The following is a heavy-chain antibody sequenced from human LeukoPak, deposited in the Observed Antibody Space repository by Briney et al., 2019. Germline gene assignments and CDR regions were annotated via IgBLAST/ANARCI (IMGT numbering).Heavy chain of an antibody. CDR1: GFTFSSYS. J-gene: IGHJ6*03. D-gene: IGHD6-19*01. CDR2: ISSSSSYI. V-gene: IGHV3-21*01. CDR3: ASIAVAISHYYMDV. Sequence: GGSLRLSCAASGFTFSSYSMNWVRQAPGKGLEWVSSISSSSSYIYYADSVKGRFTISRDNAKNSLYLQMNSLRAEDTAVYYCASIAVAISHYYMDVWGKGTTVTVSS.